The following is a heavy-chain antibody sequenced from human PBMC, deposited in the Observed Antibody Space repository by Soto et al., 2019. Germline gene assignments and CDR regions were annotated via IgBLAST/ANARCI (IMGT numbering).Heavy chain of an antibody. CDR3: ARPSGYSSSFVPY. CDR1: GGTFSSYT. V-gene: IGHV1-69*02. D-gene: IGHD6-13*01. J-gene: IGHJ4*02. Sequence: ASVKVSCKASGGTFSSYTISWVRQAPGQGLEWMGRIIPILGIANYAQKFQGRVTITADTSTSTAYMELSSLRSDDTAVYYCARPSGYSSSFVPYWGQGTLVTVSS. CDR2: IIPILGIA.